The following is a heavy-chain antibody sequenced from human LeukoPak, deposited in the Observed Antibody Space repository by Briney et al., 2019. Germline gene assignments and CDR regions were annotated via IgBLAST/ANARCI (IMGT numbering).Heavy chain of an antibody. J-gene: IGHJ4*02. Sequence: GRSLRLSCAASGFTFSSYGMHWVRQAPGKGLEWVAFIWYDGSNKYYADSVKGRFTISRDNSKNTLYLQMNSLRAEDTAVYYCAKAQQALISRSFDCWGQGAVVTVSS. D-gene: IGHD3-10*01. CDR1: GFTFSSYG. V-gene: IGHV3-33*06. CDR2: IWYDGSNK. CDR3: AKAQQALISRSFDC.